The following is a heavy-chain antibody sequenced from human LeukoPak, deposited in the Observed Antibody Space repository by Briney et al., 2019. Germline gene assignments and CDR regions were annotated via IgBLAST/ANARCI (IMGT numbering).Heavy chain of an antibody. CDR1: GFTFSSYE. D-gene: IGHD6-6*01. V-gene: IGHV3-21*01. CDR2: ISSSSSYI. J-gene: IGHJ5*02. CDR3: ARGDSAARPRWFDP. Sequence: PGGSLRLSCAASGFTFSSYEMNWVRQAPGKGLEWVSSISSSSSYIYYADSVKGRFTISRDNAKSSLYLQMNSLRAEDTAVYYCARGDSAARPRWFDPWGQGTLVTVSS.